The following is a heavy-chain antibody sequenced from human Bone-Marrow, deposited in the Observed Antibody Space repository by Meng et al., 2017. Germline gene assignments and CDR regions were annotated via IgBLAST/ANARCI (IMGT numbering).Heavy chain of an antibody. CDR2: LYSDISV. CDR3: ARIEKHYIWGSYHHAFDM. Sequence: GESLKISCAASGFTFSSYEMNWVRQAPGKGLEWVSGLYSDISVAYAESVKGRFTISRDNSKNMLYLQMNTLRPEDTAMYFCARIEKHYIWGSYHHAFDMWGLGTMVTVSS. J-gene: IGHJ3*02. D-gene: IGHD3-16*02. CDR1: GFTFSSYE. V-gene: IGHV3-66*02.